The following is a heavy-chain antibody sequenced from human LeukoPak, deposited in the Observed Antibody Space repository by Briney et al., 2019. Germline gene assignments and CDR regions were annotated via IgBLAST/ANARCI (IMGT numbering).Heavy chain of an antibody. CDR2: ISGSGSTI. CDR3: ARDGTTRVVRGVIIPYY. Sequence: PGGSLSLSCAASGFTFSDYYMSWIRQAPGKGLEGVSYISGSGSTIYYADSVKGRFTISRDNAKNSLYLQMNSLRAEDTAVYYCARDGTTRVVRGVIIPYYWGQGTLVTVSS. D-gene: IGHD3-10*01. J-gene: IGHJ4*02. CDR1: GFTFSDYY. V-gene: IGHV3-11*01.